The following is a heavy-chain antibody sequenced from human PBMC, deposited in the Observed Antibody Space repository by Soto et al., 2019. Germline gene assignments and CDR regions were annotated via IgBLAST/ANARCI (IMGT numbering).Heavy chain of an antibody. CDR3: ARGFREAAVGYYFDY. J-gene: IGHJ4*02. CDR1: GYTFTGYY. D-gene: IGHD1-26*01. Sequence: GASVKVSCKASGYTFTGYYMHWVRQAPGQGLEWMGWINPNSGGTNYAQKFQGWVTMTRDTSISTAYMELSRLRSDDTAVYYCARGFREAAVGYYFDYWGQGTLVTVSS. CDR2: INPNSGGT. V-gene: IGHV1-2*04.